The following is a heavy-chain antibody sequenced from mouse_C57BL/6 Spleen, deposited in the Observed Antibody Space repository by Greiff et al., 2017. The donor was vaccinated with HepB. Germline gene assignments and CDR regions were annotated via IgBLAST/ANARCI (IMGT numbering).Heavy chain of an antibody. CDR3: ARDRGSSHEYFDV. Sequence: EVQLVESGGGLVKPGGSLKLSCAASGFTFSSYAMSWVRQTPEKRLEWVATISDGGSYTYYPDNVKGRFTISRDNAKNNLYLQMSHLKSEDTAMYYSARDRGSSHEYFDVWGTGTTVTVSS. V-gene: IGHV5-4*01. J-gene: IGHJ1*03. CDR2: ISDGGSYT. CDR1: GFTFSSYA. D-gene: IGHD1-1*01.